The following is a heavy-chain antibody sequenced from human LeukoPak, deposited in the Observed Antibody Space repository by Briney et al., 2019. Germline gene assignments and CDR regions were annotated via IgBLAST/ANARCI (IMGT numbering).Heavy chain of an antibody. CDR1: GGSIRSSTSY. J-gene: IGHJ4*02. V-gene: IGHV4-39*07. Sequence: SETLSLTCTVSGGSIRSSTSYWGWIRQPPGKGLEWIGSIYYSGNTYYNPSLKSRVTISVDTSKNQFSLKLNSVTAADTAVYYCAREAFCGGDCYSGFDYWGQGTLVTVSS. CDR3: AREAFCGGDCYSGFDY. CDR2: IYYSGNT. D-gene: IGHD2-21*02.